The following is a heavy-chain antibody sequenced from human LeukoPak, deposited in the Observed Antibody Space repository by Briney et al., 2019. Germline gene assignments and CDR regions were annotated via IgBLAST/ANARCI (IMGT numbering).Heavy chain of an antibody. Sequence: SETLSLTCAVYGGSFSGYYWSWLRQPPGKGLEWIGEINHSGSTNYNPSLKSRVTISVDTSKNQFSLKLSSVTAADTAAYYCARSPMVLYYFDYWGQGTLVTVSS. J-gene: IGHJ4*02. D-gene: IGHD3-10*01. V-gene: IGHV4-34*01. CDR3: ARSPMVLYYFDY. CDR1: GGSFSGYY. CDR2: INHSGST.